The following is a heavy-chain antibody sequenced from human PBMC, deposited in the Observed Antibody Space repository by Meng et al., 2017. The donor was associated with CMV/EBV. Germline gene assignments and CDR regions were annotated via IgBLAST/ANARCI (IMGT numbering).Heavy chain of an antibody. CDR3: ARGVKSGYSGYDLAVYYFDY. D-gene: IGHD5-12*01. CDR2: TYYRSKWYN. Sequence: QTRSLTGAISGDSVSSNSAAWNWIRQSPSRGLEWLGRTYYRSKWYNDYAVSVKSRITINPDTSKNQFSLQLNSVTPEDTAVYYCARGVKSGYSGYDLAVYYFDYWGQGTLVTVSS. CDR1: GDSVSSNSAA. J-gene: IGHJ4*02. V-gene: IGHV6-1*01.